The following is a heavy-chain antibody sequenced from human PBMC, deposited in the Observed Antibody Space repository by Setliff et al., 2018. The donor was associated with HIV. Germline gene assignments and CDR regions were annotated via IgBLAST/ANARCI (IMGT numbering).Heavy chain of an antibody. CDR3: AKGDELMALIHDAFDI. CDR2: IRYDGSNK. J-gene: IGHJ3*02. V-gene: IGHV3-30*02. D-gene: IGHD2-8*01. CDR1: GFTFSNYG. Sequence: PGGSLRLSCAASGFTFSNYGMHWVRQAPGKGLEWVAFIRYDGSNKYYADSVKGRFTISRDNSKNTLYLQMNSLRAEDTAVYYCAKGDELMALIHDAFDIWGQGTMVTVSS.